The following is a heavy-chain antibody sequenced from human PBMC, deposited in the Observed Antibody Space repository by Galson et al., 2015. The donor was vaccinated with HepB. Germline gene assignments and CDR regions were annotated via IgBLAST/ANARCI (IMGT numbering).Heavy chain of an antibody. V-gene: IGHV1-69*13. CDR3: ASRHSYFRSGTWYNVADY. J-gene: IGHJ4*02. CDR1: GGTFSSYG. CDR2: IIPIFNTT. Sequence: SVKVSCKASGGTFSSYGISWVRQAPGQGLEWMGGIIPIFNTTNHAQKFQGRVTITADESITTAYLQWGSLKASDTAMYYCASRHSYFRSGTWYNVADYWGQGTLVSVSS. D-gene: IGHD3-10*01.